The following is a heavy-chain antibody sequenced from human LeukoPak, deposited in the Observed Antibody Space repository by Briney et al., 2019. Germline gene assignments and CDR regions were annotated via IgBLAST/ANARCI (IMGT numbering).Heavy chain of an antibody. J-gene: IGHJ4*02. CDR2: ISYDGSNK. V-gene: IGHV3-30*04. CDR1: GFTFSSYA. CDR3: ARDQGRFYGSGSPDY. D-gene: IGHD3-10*01. Sequence: PGRSLRLSCAASGFTFSSYAMHWVRQAPGKGLEWVAVISYDGSNKYYADSVKGRFTISRDNSKNTLYLQMNSLRAEDTAVYYCARDQGRFYGSGSPDYWGQGTLVTVSS.